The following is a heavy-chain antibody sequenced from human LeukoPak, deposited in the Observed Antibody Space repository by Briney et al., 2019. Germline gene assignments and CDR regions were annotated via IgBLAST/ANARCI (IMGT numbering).Heavy chain of an antibody. CDR1: GFTFSSYA. V-gene: IGHV3-23*01. CDR2: ISGSGGST. CDR3: ARGPMIVVVSVGGFDY. D-gene: IGHD3-22*01. Sequence: GSLRLSCAASGFTFSSYAMSWVRQAPGKGLEWVSAISGSGGSTYYADSVKGRFTISRDNSKNTLYLQMNSLRAEDTAVYYCARGPMIVVVSVGGFDYWGQGTLVTVSS. J-gene: IGHJ4*02.